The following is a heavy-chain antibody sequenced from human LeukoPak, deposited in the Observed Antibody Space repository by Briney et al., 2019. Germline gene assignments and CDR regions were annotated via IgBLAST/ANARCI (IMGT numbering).Heavy chain of an antibody. CDR3: ARGVHTSIRNYDFWSGYYPFDY. CDR2: IYHSGST. Sequence: SQTLSLTCAVSGGSISSGGYSWSWIRQPPGKGLEWIGYIYHSGSTYYNPSLKSRVTISVDTSKNQFSLKLSSVTAADTAVYYCARGVHTSIRNYDFWSGYYPFDYWGQGTLVTVSS. D-gene: IGHD3-3*01. V-gene: IGHV4-30-2*05. CDR1: GGSISSGGYS. J-gene: IGHJ4*02.